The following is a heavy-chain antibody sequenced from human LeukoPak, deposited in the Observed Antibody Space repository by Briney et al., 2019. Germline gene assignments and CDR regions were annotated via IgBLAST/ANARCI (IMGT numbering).Heavy chain of an antibody. CDR1: GGSISSGDYY. V-gene: IGHV4-30-4*08. D-gene: IGHD6-6*01. J-gene: IGHJ5*02. CDR3: ARVQGRIAARPKNWFDP. CDR2: IYYSGST. Sequence: SETLSLTCTVSGGSISSGDYYWSWIRQPPGKGLEWIGYIYYSGSTYYNPSLKSRVTISVHTSKNQFSLKLSSVTAADTAVYYCARVQGRIAARPKNWFDPWGQGTLVTVSS.